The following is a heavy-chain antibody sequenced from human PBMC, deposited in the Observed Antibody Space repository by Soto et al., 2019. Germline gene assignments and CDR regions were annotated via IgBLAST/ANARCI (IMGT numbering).Heavy chain of an antibody. CDR3: ARGLAGTRNGDHFDY. J-gene: IGHJ4*02. CDR1: GASTSAGGYY. D-gene: IGHD6-13*01. Sequence: QVQLQESGPGLAKPSQTLSLTCTVSGASTSAGGYYWTWIRQHPGKGPEWIGYIYYNEYTYYNPSLKSRTTISLDKSKNQFSLELTSVSAADTAVYYCARGLAGTRNGDHFDYWGQGTLVTVSS. CDR2: IYYNEYT. V-gene: IGHV4-31*03.